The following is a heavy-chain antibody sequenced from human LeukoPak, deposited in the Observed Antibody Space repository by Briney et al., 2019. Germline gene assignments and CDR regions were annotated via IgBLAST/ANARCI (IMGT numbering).Heavy chain of an antibody. V-gene: IGHV4-34*01. Sequence: SETLSLTCAVYGGSFSGYYWSWIRQPPGKGLEWIGEISHSGGSNYNPSLKSRVTISVDTSKNQFSLKLTSVTAADTAAYYCARGDRITVTMFRPRPYIDYWGQGSLATVSS. CDR3: ARGDRITVTMFRPRPYIDY. CDR2: ISHSGGS. D-gene: IGHD4-17*01. CDR1: GGSFSGYY. J-gene: IGHJ4*02.